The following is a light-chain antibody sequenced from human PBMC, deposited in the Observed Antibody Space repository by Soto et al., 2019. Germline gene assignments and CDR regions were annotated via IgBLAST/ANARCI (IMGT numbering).Light chain of an antibody. J-gene: IGLJ2*01. CDR2: DVS. Sequence: QSALTQPPSVSGSPGQSVTMSCTGTSSDVGAYNSVSWYQQHPGKAPRLMISDVSKRPSGVPERFSGSKSGNTASLTVSGLQDDDEGDYYCASYGGSSNPVLFGGGTKLTVL. CDR1: SSDVGAYNS. CDR3: ASYGGSSNPVL. V-gene: IGLV2-8*01.